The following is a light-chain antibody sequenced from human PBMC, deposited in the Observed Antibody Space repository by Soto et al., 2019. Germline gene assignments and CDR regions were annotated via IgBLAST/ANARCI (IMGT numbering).Light chain of an antibody. CDR3: SSYTSRDTLV. CDR2: DVN. Sequence: QSVLTQPASVSGSPGQSITISCTGTSSDVGGYDHVSWYQQHPGKAPKLIIYDVNIRPSGVSNRFSGSKSGNTASLAVSGLPAEDEADYYCSSYTSRDTLVFGGGTKLTVL. CDR1: SSDVGGYDH. V-gene: IGLV2-14*03. J-gene: IGLJ3*02.